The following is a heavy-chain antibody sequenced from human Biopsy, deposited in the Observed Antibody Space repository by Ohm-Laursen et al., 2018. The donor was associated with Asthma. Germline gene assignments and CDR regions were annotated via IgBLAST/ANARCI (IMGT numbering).Heavy chain of an antibody. V-gene: IGHV1-69*13. CDR1: GGTFSRYA. J-gene: IGHJ6*02. Sequence: GASVKVSCKASGGTFSRYAISWVRQAPGQGLEWMGGIIPVFGTSNYAQKFQGRVTFTADGSTSSAYMELSSLTSEDSAVYYCAREVSTVDYGSYYFAMDVWGQGTTVTVSS. CDR3: AREVSTVDYGSYYFAMDV. D-gene: IGHD4-17*01. CDR2: IIPVFGTS.